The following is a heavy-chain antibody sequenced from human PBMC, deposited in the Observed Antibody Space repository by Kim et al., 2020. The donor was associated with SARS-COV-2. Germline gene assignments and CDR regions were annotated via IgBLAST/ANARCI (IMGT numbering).Heavy chain of an antibody. J-gene: IGHJ4*02. CDR3: ASLDTYPRDSSAPNPRGL. V-gene: IGHV3-7*01. CDR1: GFPNTNYW. CDR2: IKKDGTER. Sequence: GGSLRLSCAVPGFPNTNYWMSWVRQAPGKGLEWVAMIKKDGTERYYVDSVKGRFTISRDNAKNSLYLQMNSLRVEDTAMYYCASLDTYPRDSSAPNPRGLWGQGTQVTVSA. D-gene: IGHD2-21*01.